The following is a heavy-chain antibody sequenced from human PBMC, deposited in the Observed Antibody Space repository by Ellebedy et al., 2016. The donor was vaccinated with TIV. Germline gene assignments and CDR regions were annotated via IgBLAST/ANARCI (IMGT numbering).Heavy chain of an antibody. J-gene: IGHJ4*02. D-gene: IGHD5-18*01. Sequence: GGSLRLSCAASGFTFRSYGMHWVRQAPGKGLEWVAVIWYDGSNKYYADSVKGRFTISRDNSKNTLYLQMNSLRAEDTAVYFCVKDGPHGYGYPYYFDYWGQGTLVTVSS. CDR2: IWYDGSNK. CDR3: VKDGPHGYGYPYYFDY. V-gene: IGHV3-30*02. CDR1: GFTFRSYG.